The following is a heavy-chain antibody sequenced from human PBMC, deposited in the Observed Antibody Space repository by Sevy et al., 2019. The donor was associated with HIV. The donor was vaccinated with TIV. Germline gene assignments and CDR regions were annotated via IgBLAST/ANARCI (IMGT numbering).Heavy chain of an antibody. CDR2: ISSSSSYI. CDR3: ARERKVATSYYYYYMDV. V-gene: IGHV3-21*01. J-gene: IGHJ6*03. CDR1: GFTFSSYS. D-gene: IGHD5-12*01. Sequence: GGSLRLSCAASGFTFSSYSMNWVRQAPGKGLEWVSYISSSSSYIYYADSVKGRFTISRDNAKNSLYLQMNSLRAEDTAVYYCARERKVATSYYYYYMDVWGKGTTVTVSS.